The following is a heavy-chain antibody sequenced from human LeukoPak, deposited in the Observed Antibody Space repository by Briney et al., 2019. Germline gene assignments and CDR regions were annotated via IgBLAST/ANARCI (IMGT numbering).Heavy chain of an antibody. CDR3: ARGPVELQYCSSTSCYTGPYYYYGMDV. CDR2: MNPNSGNT. J-gene: IGHJ6*02. D-gene: IGHD2-2*02. V-gene: IGHV1-8*02. Sequence: ASVKVSCKASGYTFTGYYMHWVRQATGQGLEWMGWMNPNSGNTGYAQKFQGRVTMTRNTSISTAYMELSSLRSEDTAVYYCARGPVELQYCSSTSCYTGPYYYYGMDVWGQGTTVTVSS. CDR1: GYTFTGYY.